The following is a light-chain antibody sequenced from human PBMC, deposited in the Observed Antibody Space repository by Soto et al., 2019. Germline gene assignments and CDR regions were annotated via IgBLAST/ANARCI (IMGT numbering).Light chain of an antibody. CDR3: QNDDGSPRT. CDR1: QSVRSNY. V-gene: IGKV3-20*01. CDR2: GVF. Sequence: ETVLTQSPGTVSLYPGERATLSCTTSQSVRSNYLAWYQQKPGQAPRLVVYGVFNRATGIPDRFSGSGSGKDFTLTISGLEPEDTAVYYCQNDDGSPRTFGQGTKLEI. J-gene: IGKJ2*01.